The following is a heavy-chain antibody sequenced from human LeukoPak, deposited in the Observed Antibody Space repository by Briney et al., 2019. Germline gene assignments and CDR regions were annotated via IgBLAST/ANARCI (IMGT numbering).Heavy chain of an antibody. CDR2: ISAYNGNT. D-gene: IGHD4-17*01. Sequence: ASVKVSCKASGYTFTSYGISWVRQAPGQGLEWMGWISAYNGNTNYAQKLQGRVTMTEDTSTDTAYMELSSLRSEDTAVYYCATLNYGDLGGAFDIWGQGTMVTVSS. CDR3: ATLNYGDLGGAFDI. CDR1: GYTFTSYG. V-gene: IGHV1-18*01. J-gene: IGHJ3*02.